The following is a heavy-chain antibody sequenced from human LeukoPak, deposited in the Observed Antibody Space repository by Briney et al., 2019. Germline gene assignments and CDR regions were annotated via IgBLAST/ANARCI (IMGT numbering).Heavy chain of an antibody. V-gene: IGHV1-2*02. D-gene: IGHD2-2*01. J-gene: IGHJ4*02. CDR1: GYTFSDYY. Sequence: ASVKLSRKASGYTFSDYYMHWVRQAPGQGLEWMGWINSNSGGTKYEQKFQGRVTMTRDTSISTVYMELSRLRFDDTAVYYCARGSERCSSTSCPNKPFDYWGQGTLVTVSS. CDR2: INSNSGGT. CDR3: ARGSERCSSTSCPNKPFDY.